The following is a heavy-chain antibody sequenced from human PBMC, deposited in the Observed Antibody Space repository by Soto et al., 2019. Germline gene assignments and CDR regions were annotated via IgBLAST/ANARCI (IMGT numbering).Heavy chain of an antibody. CDR2: IWYDGSNK. D-gene: IGHD3-10*01. Sequence: GGSLRLSCAASGFTFSSYGMHWVRQAPGKGLEWVAVIWYDGSNKYHADSVKGRFTISRDNSKNTLYLQMNSLRAEDTAVYYCARDGSGSYYYYYYGMDVWGQGTTVTVSS. CDR3: ARDGSGSYYYYYYGMDV. V-gene: IGHV3-33*01. CDR1: GFTFSSYG. J-gene: IGHJ6*02.